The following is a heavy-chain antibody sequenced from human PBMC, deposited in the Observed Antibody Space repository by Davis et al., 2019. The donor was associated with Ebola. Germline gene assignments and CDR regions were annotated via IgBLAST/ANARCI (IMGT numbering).Heavy chain of an antibody. CDR3: AKLGGGYGDNYYYYGMDV. V-gene: IGHV3-23*01. CDR1: GFTFSNYA. D-gene: IGHD4-17*01. CDR2: ISGSVT. Sequence: GESLKISCEASGFTFSNYAMSWVRQAPGKGLEWVSAISGSVTYYADSVKGRFTISRDNSKNTLSLQMNSLRAEDTAVYYRAKLGGGYGDNYYYYGMDVWGQGTTVTVSS. J-gene: IGHJ6*02.